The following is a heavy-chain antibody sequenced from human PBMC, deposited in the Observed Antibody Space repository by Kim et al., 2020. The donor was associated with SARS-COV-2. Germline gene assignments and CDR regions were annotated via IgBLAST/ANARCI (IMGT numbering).Heavy chain of an antibody. V-gene: IGHV3-30*18. CDR3: AKEVAAAGRPEVYYFDY. CDR1: GFTFSSYG. J-gene: IGHJ4*01. D-gene: IGHD6-13*01. CDR2: ISYDGSNK. Sequence: GGSLRLSCAASGFTFSSYGMHWVRQAPGKGLEWVAVISYDGSNKYYADSVKGRFTISRDNSKNTLYLQMNSLRAEDTAVYYCAKEVAAAGRPEVYYFDY.